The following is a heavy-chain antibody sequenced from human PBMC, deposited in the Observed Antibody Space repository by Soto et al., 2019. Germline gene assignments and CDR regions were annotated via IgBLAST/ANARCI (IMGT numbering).Heavy chain of an antibody. CDR3: VRAHPLN. CDR2: ISSSSSTI. J-gene: IGHJ1*01. Sequence: GGSLRLSCAASAFTLSSYSMNWVRQAPGKGLEWVSYISSSSSTIYYADSVKGRFTISRDNAKNSLFLQMNSLTVEDTAVYYCVRAHPLNWGQGILVTVS. CDR1: AFTLSSYS. V-gene: IGHV3-48*01.